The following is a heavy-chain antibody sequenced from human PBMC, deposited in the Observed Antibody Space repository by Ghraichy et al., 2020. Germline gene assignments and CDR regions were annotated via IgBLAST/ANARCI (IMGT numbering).Heavy chain of an antibody. CDR3: ARDRDYDFWSGYYIGWFDP. J-gene: IGHJ5*02. Sequence: ASVKVSCKASGYTFTSYGISWVRQAPGQGLEWMGWISAYNGNTNYAQKLQGRVTMTTDTSTSTAYMELRSLRSDDTAVYYCARDRDYDFWSGYYIGWFDPWGQGTLVTVSS. V-gene: IGHV1-18*01. CDR2: ISAYNGNT. D-gene: IGHD3-3*01. CDR1: GYTFTSYG.